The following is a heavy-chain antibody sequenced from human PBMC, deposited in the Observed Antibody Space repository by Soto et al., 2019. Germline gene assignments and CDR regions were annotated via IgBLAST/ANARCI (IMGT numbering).Heavy chain of an antibody. CDR2: ISRKGDNT. CDR3: VKVIYDSGWYGFYFGY. Sequence: GGSLRLSCSASGFTFSSHAMHWVRQAPGQGLEYLSAISRKGDNTYYADSVKGRFTISRDNSKNTLYFQMTSLRTEDTGVYYCVKVIYDSGWYGFYFGYWGQGALVTVSS. CDR1: GFTFSSHA. D-gene: IGHD6-19*01. V-gene: IGHV3-64D*06. J-gene: IGHJ4*02.